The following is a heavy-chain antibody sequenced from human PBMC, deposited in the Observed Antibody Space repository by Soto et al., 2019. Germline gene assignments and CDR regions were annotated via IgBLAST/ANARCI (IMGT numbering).Heavy chain of an antibody. D-gene: IGHD1-26*01. CDR2: ILYDGSNK. V-gene: IGHV3-30*18. J-gene: IGHJ4*02. Sequence: QVQLVESGGGVVQPGRSLRLSCAASGFTFSSYGMYWVRQAPGKGLEWVAVILYDGSNKYYVDSVKGRFTISRDNSKNTLYLQMKGLRAEDTAVYSCAKDGMVFSGGPPFAYWAQGTLVTVPS. CDR1: GFTFSSYG. CDR3: AKDGMVFSGGPPFAY.